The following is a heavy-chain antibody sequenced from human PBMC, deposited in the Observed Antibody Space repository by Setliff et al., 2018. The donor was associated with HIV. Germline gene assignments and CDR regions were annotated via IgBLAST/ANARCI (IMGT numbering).Heavy chain of an antibody. CDR2: INPNSGGT. V-gene: IGHV1-2*02. Sequence: GASVKVSCKASTYTFSSYVINWVRQAPGQGLAWRGWINPNSGGTTYAQKFQGRVTMTRDTSISTAYMELSSLTYEDTAVYYCARGKGVGGVIITGGLDVWGKGTTVTVSS. CDR3: ARGKGVGGVIITGGLDV. CDR1: TYTFSSYV. D-gene: IGHD3-10*01. J-gene: IGHJ6*04.